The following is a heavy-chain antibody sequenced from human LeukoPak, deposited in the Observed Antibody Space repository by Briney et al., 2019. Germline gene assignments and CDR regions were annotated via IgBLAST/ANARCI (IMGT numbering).Heavy chain of an antibody. V-gene: IGHV1-2*02. Sequence: ASMNVSCKASGYTFSNFYMHWLRQVPGHGPEWMGWIDPKTDGTKYAQKFQGRISVTADTSISTAYIQLTRLTSDDTAVYYCARVFCSSGNMCYKRSPDFDPWGQGTLIIVSS. CDR1: GYTFSNFY. D-gene: IGHD2-2*01. CDR2: IDPKTDGT. CDR3: ARVFCSSGNMCYKRSPDFDP. J-gene: IGHJ5*02.